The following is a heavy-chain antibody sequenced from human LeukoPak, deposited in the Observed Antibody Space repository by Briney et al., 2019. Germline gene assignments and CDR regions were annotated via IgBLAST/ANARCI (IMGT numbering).Heavy chain of an antibody. CDR2: ITADGRIT. J-gene: IGHJ4*02. Sequence: PGGSLTLVCAASGFTVSTYWMHWVRQAPGKGLVWVSRITADGRITSYADSVRGRFTMSRDNAKNTLYLQMNSLRVEDTAVYYCRSGAPAVRSYWGQGTLVAVSS. CDR1: GFTVSTYW. D-gene: IGHD4-11*01. V-gene: IGHV3-74*01. CDR3: RSGAPAVRSY.